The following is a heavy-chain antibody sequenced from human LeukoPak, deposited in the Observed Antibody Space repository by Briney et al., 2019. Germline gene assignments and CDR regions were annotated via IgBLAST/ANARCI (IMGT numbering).Heavy chain of an antibody. J-gene: IGHJ5*02. D-gene: IGHD6-6*01. CDR3: ARGSVPANWFDP. V-gene: IGHV3-21*01. CDR2: ISSSSSYI. CDR1: GFTFSGYS. Sequence: GGSLRLSCAASGFTFSGYSMNWVRQAPGKGLEWVSSISSSSSYIYYADSVKGRFTISRDNAKNSLYLQMNSLRAEDTAVYYCARGSVPANWFDPWGQGTLVTVSS.